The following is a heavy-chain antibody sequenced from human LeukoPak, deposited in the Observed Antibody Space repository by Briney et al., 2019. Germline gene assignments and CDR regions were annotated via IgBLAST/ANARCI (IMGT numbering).Heavy chain of an antibody. J-gene: IGHJ4*02. D-gene: IGHD1-1*01. CDR2: IYYSGTT. CDR3: ARQNDRSHDY. CDR1: GGSISRSSYY. V-gene: IGHV4-39*01. Sequence: PSETLSLTCTVSGGSISRSSYYWGWIRQPPGKGLEWVGSIYYSGTTYSNPSLKSRVTISVDTSKNQFSLKLRSVTAADTAVYYCARQNDRSHDYWGQGTLVTVSS.